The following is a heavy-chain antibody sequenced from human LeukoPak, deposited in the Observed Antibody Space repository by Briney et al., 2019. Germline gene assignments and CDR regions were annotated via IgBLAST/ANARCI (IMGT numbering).Heavy chain of an antibody. Sequence: GGSLRLSXAASGFTFTNYWMSWVRQAPGKGLEWVANIKQDGSEKYYVDSVRGRFAISRDNAKSSLYLQMNSLRAEDTAVFYCARDVRGGWYFDYWGQGTLVTVSS. V-gene: IGHV3-7*01. J-gene: IGHJ4*02. CDR1: GFTFTNYW. D-gene: IGHD6-19*01. CDR2: IKQDGSEK. CDR3: ARDVRGGWYFDY.